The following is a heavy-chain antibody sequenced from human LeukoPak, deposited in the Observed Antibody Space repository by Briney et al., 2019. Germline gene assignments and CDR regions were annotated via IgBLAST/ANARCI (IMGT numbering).Heavy chain of an antibody. D-gene: IGHD3-10*01. Sequence: ASVTVSCAASQSEYSFTSYYINWVRQAPGQGLEWMGIINPSAGGTSYAQKFQGRVTMTRDTSTTTVHMELTSLRSEDTAVYYCAVGRGGDYWGQGTLVPVSS. CDR3: AVGRGGDY. V-gene: IGHV1-46*01. CDR1: QSEYSFTSYY. CDR2: INPSAGGT. J-gene: IGHJ4*02.